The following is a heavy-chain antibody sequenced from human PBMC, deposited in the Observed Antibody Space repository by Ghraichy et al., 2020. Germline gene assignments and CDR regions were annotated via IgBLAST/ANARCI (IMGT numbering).Heavy chain of an antibody. CDR3: AKTFGLRYFDL. J-gene: IGHJ2*01. CDR1: GFTFSSYA. D-gene: IGHD3-3*01. V-gene: IGHV3-23*01. Sequence: AGSLRLSCAASGFTFSSYAMSWVRQAPGKGLEWVSAISGSGGSTYYADSVKGRFTISRDNSKNTLYLQMNSLRAEDTAVYYGAKTFGLRYFDLWGRGTLVTVSS. CDR2: ISGSGGST.